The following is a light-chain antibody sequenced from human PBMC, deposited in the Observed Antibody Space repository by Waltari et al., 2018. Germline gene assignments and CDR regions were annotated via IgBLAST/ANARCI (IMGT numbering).Light chain of an antibody. CDR1: SSDIGSYYL. Sequence: QSALTQPASVSGSPGQSITISCTGTSSDIGSYYLVSWYPQYPGKAPKLMIYAVSKRPSWVCNRFAGSKSGNTASLTISGLQAEDEAHYYCCSYAGSGTFVDGVFGGGTKLTVL. CDR3: CSYAGSGTFVDGV. V-gene: IGLV2-23*02. CDR2: AVS. J-gene: IGLJ2*01.